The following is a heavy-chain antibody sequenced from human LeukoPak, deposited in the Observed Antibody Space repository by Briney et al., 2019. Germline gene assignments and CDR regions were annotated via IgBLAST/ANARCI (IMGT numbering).Heavy chain of an antibody. Sequence: GGSLRLSCAVSGITLSNYGMSWVRQAPGTGLEWVAGISDSGGSTNYADSVKGRFTITRDSPKNTLYLQMTSLRAEDTAVYFCAKRGVVIRVILVGFHKEAYYFDSWGQGALVAVSS. CDR1: GITLSNYG. CDR2: ISDSGGST. J-gene: IGHJ4*02. CDR3: AKRGVVIRVILVGFHKEAYYFDS. D-gene: IGHD3-22*01. V-gene: IGHV3-23*01.